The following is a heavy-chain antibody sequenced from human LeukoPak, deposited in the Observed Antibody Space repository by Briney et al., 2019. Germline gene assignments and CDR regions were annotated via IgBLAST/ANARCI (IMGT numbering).Heavy chain of an antibody. V-gene: IGHV3-30*04. J-gene: IGHJ4*02. CDR3: AKDSFRRDGYNYFDY. CDR1: GFTFSSYA. Sequence: GGSLRLSCAASGFTFSSYAMHWVRQAPGKGLEWVAVISYDGSNKYYADSVKGRFTISRDNSKNTLYLQMNSLRAEDTAVYYCAKDSFRRDGYNYFDYWGQGTLVTVSS. CDR2: ISYDGSNK. D-gene: IGHD5-24*01.